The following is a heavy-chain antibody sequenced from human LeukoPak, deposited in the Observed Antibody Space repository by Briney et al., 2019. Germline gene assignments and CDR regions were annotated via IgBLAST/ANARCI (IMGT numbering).Heavy chain of an antibody. CDR2: ITSSSSYI. V-gene: IGHV3-21*01. CDR3: AGDRVSSSMDV. CDR1: GFTFTNYL. J-gene: IGHJ6*02. Sequence: AGGSLRLSCAAYGFTFTNYLMHWVRQAPGKGLEWVSYITSSSSYIYYGDSVKGRFTISRDNAKNSLYLQMNSLRADDTAVYYCAGDRVSSSMDVCGQGTTVTVSS. D-gene: IGHD6-6*01.